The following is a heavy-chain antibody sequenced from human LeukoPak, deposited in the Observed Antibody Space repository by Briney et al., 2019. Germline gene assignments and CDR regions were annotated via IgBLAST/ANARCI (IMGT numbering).Heavy chain of an antibody. CDR1: GFTFSSYG. Sequence: QAGGSLRLSCAASGFTFSSYGMHWVRQAPGKGLEWVAVIWYDGSNKYYADSVKGRFTISRDNSKNTLYLQMNSLRAEDTAVYYCARVDFWSGYAAFDIWGQGTMVTVSS. CDR2: IWYDGSNK. V-gene: IGHV3-33*01. J-gene: IGHJ3*02. CDR3: ARVDFWSGYAAFDI. D-gene: IGHD3-3*01.